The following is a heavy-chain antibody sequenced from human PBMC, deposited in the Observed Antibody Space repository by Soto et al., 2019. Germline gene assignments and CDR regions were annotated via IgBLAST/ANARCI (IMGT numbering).Heavy chain of an antibody. V-gene: IGHV1-69*02. CDR2: IIPILGIA. CDR1: GGTFSSYT. D-gene: IGHD2-2*01. CDR3: ATEKGYCSSTSCDRGDY. J-gene: IGHJ4*02. Sequence: QVQLVQSGAEVKKPGSSVKVSCKASGGTFSSYTISWVRQAPGQGLEWMGRIIPILGIANYEQKFQGRVTITVDKSTRTAYMEMSSLRSEDTAVYYCATEKGYCSSTSCDRGDYWGQGTLVTVSS.